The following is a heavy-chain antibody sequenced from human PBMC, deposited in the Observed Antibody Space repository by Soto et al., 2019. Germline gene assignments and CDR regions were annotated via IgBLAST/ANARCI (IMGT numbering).Heavy chain of an antibody. J-gene: IGHJ3*02. Sequence: EVQLLESGGGLVQPGGSLRLSCAASGFTFSSYAMNWVRQAPGKGLEWVSTISGSGGSTYYADSVKGRFTISRDNPKNTLYLQMNSLRAEDTAVYYCAKGLSDIVVVVAPTRGDAFDIWGQGTMVTVSS. CDR3: AKGLSDIVVVVAPTRGDAFDI. V-gene: IGHV3-23*01. CDR1: GFTFSSYA. D-gene: IGHD2-15*01. CDR2: ISGSGGST.